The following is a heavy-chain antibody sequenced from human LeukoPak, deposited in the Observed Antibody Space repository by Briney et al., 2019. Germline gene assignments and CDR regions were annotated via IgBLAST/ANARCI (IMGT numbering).Heavy chain of an antibody. CDR3: ARDMGHGSGGSCYDY. D-gene: IGHD2-15*01. CDR1: GFTFSDYY. J-gene: IGHJ4*02. Sequence: GGSLRLSCAASGFTFSDYYMSWIRQAPGKGLEWVSYISSSSSYTNYADSVKGRFTISRDNAKNSLYLQMSSLRAEDTAVYYCARDMGHGSGGSCYDYWGQGTLVTVSS. CDR2: ISSSSSYT. V-gene: IGHV3-11*06.